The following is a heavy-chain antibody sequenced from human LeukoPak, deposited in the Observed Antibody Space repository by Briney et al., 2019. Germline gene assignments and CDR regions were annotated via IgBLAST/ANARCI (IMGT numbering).Heavy chain of an antibody. CDR3: ARGGSIADPIGFDY. V-gene: IGHV3-53*01. CDR1: GFTVSSNY. D-gene: IGHD6-6*01. CDR2: IYSGGST. J-gene: IGHJ4*02. Sequence: PGGSLRLSCAASGFTVSSNYMSWVRQAPGKGLEWVSVIYSGGSTYYADSVKGRFTISRDNSKNTLYLQMNSLRAEDTAVYYCARGGSIADPIGFDYWGQGTLVTVSS.